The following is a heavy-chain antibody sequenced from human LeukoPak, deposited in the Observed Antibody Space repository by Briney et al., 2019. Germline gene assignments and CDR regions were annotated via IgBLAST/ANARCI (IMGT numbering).Heavy chain of an antibody. Sequence: GGSLRLSCAASGYTFSSYAMSWVRQAPGKGLEWVSAISGSGGSTYYADSVKGRFTISRDNYKNTLYLQMNSLRAEDTAVYYCAKVDGITIFEVFDYWGQGTLVTVSS. CDR2: ISGSGGST. D-gene: IGHD3-3*01. CDR3: AKVDGITIFEVFDY. J-gene: IGHJ4*02. CDR1: GYTFSSYA. V-gene: IGHV3-23*01.